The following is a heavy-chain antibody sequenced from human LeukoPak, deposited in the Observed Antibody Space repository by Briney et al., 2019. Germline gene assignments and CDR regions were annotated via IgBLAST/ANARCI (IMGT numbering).Heavy chain of an antibody. V-gene: IGHV4-34*01. Sequence: SETLSLTCAVYGGSFSGYYWSWIRQPPGKGLEWIGEINHSGSTNYNPSLKSRVTISVDTSKNQFSLKLSSVTAAVTAVYYCARGRKDAYYCSGGSCYPDFDYWGQGTLVTVSS. CDR3: ARGRKDAYYCSGGSCYPDFDY. D-gene: IGHD2-15*01. CDR2: INHSGST. J-gene: IGHJ4*02. CDR1: GGSFSGYY.